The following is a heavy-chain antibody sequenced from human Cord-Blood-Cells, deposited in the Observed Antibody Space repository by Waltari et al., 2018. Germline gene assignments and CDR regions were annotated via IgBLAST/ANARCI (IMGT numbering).Heavy chain of an antibody. CDR3: AKDVSITIFGVVSGMDV. Sequence: QVQLVESGGGVVQPGRSLRLSCAASGFTFSSYGMHWVRQAPGKGLEGVAVISYGGSNKYYADSVKGRFTISRDNSKNTLYLQMNSLRAEDTAVYYCAKDVSITIFGVVSGMDVWGQGTTVTVSS. J-gene: IGHJ6*02. V-gene: IGHV3-30*18. CDR2: ISYGGSNK. CDR1: GFTFSSYG. D-gene: IGHD3-3*01.